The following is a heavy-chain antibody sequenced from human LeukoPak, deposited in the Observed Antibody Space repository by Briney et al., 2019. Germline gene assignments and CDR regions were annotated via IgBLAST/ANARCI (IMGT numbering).Heavy chain of an antibody. V-gene: IGHV1-2*02. J-gene: IGHJ5*02. D-gene: IGHD6-6*01. Sequence: ASVKVSCKASGYTFTSYGISWVRQAPGQGLEWMGWINPNSGGANYAQKFQGRVTMTRDTSISTAYMELSRLRSDDTAVYYCARGSIAARAWFDPWGQGTLVTVSS. CDR2: INPNSGGA. CDR1: GYTFTSYG. CDR3: ARGSIAARAWFDP.